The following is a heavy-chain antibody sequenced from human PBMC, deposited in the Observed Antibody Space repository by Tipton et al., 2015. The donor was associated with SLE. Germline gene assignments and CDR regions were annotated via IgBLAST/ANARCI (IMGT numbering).Heavy chain of an antibody. CDR3: ARGVAYYYDSGALDI. CDR1: GFSISSGYY. V-gene: IGHV4-34*01. J-gene: IGHJ3*02. Sequence: TLSLTCDVSGFSISSGYYWGWIRQPPGKGLEWIGEINYSGSTNYNPSLKSRVTISIDTSKNQLSLKLTSVTAADTAVYYCARGVAYYYDSGALDIWGQGTMVTVSS. D-gene: IGHD3-22*01. CDR2: INYSGST.